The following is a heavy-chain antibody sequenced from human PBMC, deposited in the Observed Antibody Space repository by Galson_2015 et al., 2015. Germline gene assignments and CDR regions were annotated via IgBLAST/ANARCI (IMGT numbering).Heavy chain of an antibody. CDR3: ARNVAETGDFDY. CDR1: GHTFTSYD. Sequence: SVKVSCKASGHTFTSYDINWVRQATGQGLEWMGWMNPNSGNTGYAQKFQGRVTMTRSTSIGTAYMELSSLKSEDTAVYYCARNVAETGDFDYWGQGTLVTVSS. V-gene: IGHV1-8*01. CDR2: MNPNSGNT. D-gene: IGHD6-19*01. J-gene: IGHJ4*02.